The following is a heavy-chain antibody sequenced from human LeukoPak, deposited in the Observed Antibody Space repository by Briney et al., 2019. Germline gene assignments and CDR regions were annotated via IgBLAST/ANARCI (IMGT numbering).Heavy chain of an antibody. Sequence: GSSVKVSCKASGGTFSSYAISWVRQAPGQGLEWMGRIIPILGIANYAQKFQGRVTMTRDTSTSTVYMELSSLRSEDTAVYYCAREYYYDSSGYYLTLDYWGQGTLVTVSS. D-gene: IGHD3-22*01. J-gene: IGHJ4*02. CDR2: IIPILGIA. CDR1: GGTFSSYA. V-gene: IGHV1-69*04. CDR3: AREYYYDSSGYYLTLDY.